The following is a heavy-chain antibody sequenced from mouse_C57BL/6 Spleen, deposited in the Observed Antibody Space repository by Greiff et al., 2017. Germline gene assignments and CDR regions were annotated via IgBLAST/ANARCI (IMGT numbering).Heavy chain of an antibody. Sequence: VQLQQSGPELVKPGASVKIPCKASGYTFTDYNMDWVKQSHGKSLEWIGDINPNNGGTIYNQKFKGKATLTVDKSSSTAYMELRSLTSEDTAVYYCARSGDYYYGSSHWYFDVWGTGTTVTVSS. D-gene: IGHD1-1*01. V-gene: IGHV1-18*01. CDR3: ARSGDYYYGSSHWYFDV. CDR2: INPNNGGT. CDR1: GYTFTDYN. J-gene: IGHJ1*03.